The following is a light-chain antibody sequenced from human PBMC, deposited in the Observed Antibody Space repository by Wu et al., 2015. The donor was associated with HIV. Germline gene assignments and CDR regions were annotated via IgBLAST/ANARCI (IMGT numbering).Light chain of an antibody. J-gene: IGKJ1*01. CDR1: QNVMSNY. CDR3: QQYGGSPQT. V-gene: IGKV3-20*01. CDR2: GAS. Sequence: DIVLTQSPVTLSLSPGERATLSCRASQNVMSNYVAWYQQKPGQAPRLLIYGASSRASDIPDRFSGIGSGTDFSLTISRLEPEDFAVYYCQQYGGSPQTFGQGTKVEIK.